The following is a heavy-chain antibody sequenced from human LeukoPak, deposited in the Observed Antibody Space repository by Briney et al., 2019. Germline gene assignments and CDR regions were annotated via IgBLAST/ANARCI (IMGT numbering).Heavy chain of an antibody. CDR1: GYTFTSYG. CDR2: ISAYNGNT. Sequence: ASVKASCKASGYTFTSYGISWVRQAPGQGLEWMGWISAYNGNTNYAQRLQGRVTMTTDTSTSTAYMELRSLRSDDTAVYYCARVAAAGISDYWGQGTLVTVSS. CDR3: ARVAAAGISDY. V-gene: IGHV1-18*01. J-gene: IGHJ4*02. D-gene: IGHD6-13*01.